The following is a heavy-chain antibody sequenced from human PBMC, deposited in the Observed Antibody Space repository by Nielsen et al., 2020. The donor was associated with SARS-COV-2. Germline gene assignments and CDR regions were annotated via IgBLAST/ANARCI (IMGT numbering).Heavy chain of an antibody. D-gene: IGHD2/OR15-2a*01. V-gene: IGHV3-15*01. J-gene: IGHJ4*02. Sequence: GGSLRLSCAASGLTFSYAWMSWVRQAPGKGLEWVGHINSGGDAGTTDYAAPVKGRFTISREDSKNMLYLEMNNLQTEDTAVYYCTTDQHELRPVEYSISYYFHYWGQGTLVTVSS. CDR3: TTDQHELRPVEYSISYYFHY. CDR2: INSGGDAGTT. CDR1: GLTFSYAW.